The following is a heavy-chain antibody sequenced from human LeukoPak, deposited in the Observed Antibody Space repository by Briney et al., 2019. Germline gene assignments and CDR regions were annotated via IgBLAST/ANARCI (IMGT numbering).Heavy chain of an antibody. J-gene: IGHJ4*02. CDR1: GFTFSSYA. Sequence: RSLRLSCAASGFTFSSYAMHWVRQAPGKGLEGVAVISYDGSNKYYADSVKGRFTISGDNSKNTLYLQMNRLRAEDTAVYYCARGTYSSSLDYWGQGTLVTVSS. D-gene: IGHD6-13*01. CDR2: ISYDGSNK. V-gene: IGHV3-30-3*01. CDR3: ARGTYSSSLDY.